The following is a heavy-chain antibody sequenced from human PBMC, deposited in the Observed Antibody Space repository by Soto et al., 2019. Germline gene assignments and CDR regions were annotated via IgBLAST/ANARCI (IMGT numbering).Heavy chain of an antibody. V-gene: IGHV4-59*01. J-gene: IGHJ4*02. CDR3: AKYRRSEAEGFTLDF. CDR1: GDSINNYY. D-gene: IGHD2-2*01. CDR2: IYYTGST. Sequence: EPLSLTSTGSGDSINNYYWSWIRQPPGKRLEWIGYIYYTGSTTYNPSLERRVTMSVDTSKNQFSLKLSSVNAADTAVYYCAKYRRSEAEGFTLDFWGRGTLVTVSS.